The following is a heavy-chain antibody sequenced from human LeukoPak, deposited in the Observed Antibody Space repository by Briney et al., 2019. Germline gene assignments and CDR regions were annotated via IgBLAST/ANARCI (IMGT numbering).Heavy chain of an antibody. Sequence: PGGSLRLSCAASGFTFSSYAMSWVRQAPGKGLEWVSAISGSGGSTYYADSVKGRFTISRDNSKNTLYLQMNSLRAEDTAVYYCAKDLGQGCSSTSCLSTWYFDLWGRGTLVTVSS. CDR1: GFTFSSYA. J-gene: IGHJ2*01. CDR3: AKDLGQGCSSTSCLSTWYFDL. D-gene: IGHD2-2*01. V-gene: IGHV3-23*01. CDR2: ISGSGGST.